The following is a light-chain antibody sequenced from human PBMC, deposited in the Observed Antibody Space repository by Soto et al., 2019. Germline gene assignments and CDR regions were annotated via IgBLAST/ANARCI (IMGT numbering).Light chain of an antibody. CDR3: QQYYSYPRT. V-gene: IGKV1-39*01. Sequence: DIQITQSPSSLSASVEDRVIITCRASQSISNHLNWYQQKPGKAPKLLIYAASTLQSGVPSRFSGSGSGTDFTLTITCLQSEDFATYYCQQYYSYPRTFGQGTRLEIK. CDR2: AAS. J-gene: IGKJ5*01. CDR1: QSISNH.